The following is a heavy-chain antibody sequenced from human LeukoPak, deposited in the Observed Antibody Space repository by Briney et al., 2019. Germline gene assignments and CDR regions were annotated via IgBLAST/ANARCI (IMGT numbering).Heavy chain of an antibody. Sequence: GGSLRLSCAASGFTFDDYAMHWVRQVPGKGLEWVSGISWNSGSKGYADSVKGRFTISRDNAKNSLYLQMNSLRAEDRALYYCAKGVWGEGGFDYWGQGTLVTVSS. CDR3: AKGVWGEGGFDY. CDR2: ISWNSGSK. J-gene: IGHJ4*02. V-gene: IGHV3-9*01. D-gene: IGHD3-16*01. CDR1: GFTFDDYA.